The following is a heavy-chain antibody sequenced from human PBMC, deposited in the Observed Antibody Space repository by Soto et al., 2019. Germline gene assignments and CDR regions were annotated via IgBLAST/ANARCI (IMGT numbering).Heavy chain of an antibody. J-gene: IGHJ4*02. CDR3: ARGFDTTLGVY. Sequence: PSETLSLTCTVSGGSISSYYWSWIRQPPGKGLEWIGYIYYSGSTNYNPSLKSRVTISVDTSKNQFSLKLSSVTAADTAVYYCARGFDTTLGVYWGQGTLVTVSS. V-gene: IGHV4-59*01. CDR1: GGSISSYY. D-gene: IGHD3-16*01. CDR2: IYYSGST.